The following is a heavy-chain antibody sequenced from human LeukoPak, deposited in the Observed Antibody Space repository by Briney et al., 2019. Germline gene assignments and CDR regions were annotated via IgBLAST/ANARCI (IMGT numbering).Heavy chain of an antibody. V-gene: IGHV4-4*07. D-gene: IGHD5-12*01. CDR1: GGSISSYY. J-gene: IGHJ6*02. CDR3: ARGPVRGYDNSIYYYGMDV. CDR2: IYTSGST. Sequence: SETLSLTCTVSGGSISSYYWSWIRQPAGKGLEWIGRIYTSGSTNYNPSLKSRVTISVDTSKNQFSLKLSSVTAADTAVYYCARGPVRGYDNSIYYYGMDVWGQGTTVTVSS.